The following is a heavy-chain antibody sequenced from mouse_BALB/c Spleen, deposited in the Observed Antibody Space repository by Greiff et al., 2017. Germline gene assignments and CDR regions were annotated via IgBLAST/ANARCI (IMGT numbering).Heavy chain of an antibody. Sequence: EVMLVESGGGLVKPGGSLKLSCAASGFTFSSYAMSWVRQTPEKRLEWVASISSGGSTYYPASVKGRFTISRDNARNILYLQMSSLRSEDTAMYYGARGGNYVGYYSMDYWGQGTSVTVSS. CDR2: ISSGGST. J-gene: IGHJ4*01. V-gene: IGHV5-6-5*01. CDR1: GFTFSSYA. D-gene: IGHD2-1*01. CDR3: ARGGNYVGYYSMDY.